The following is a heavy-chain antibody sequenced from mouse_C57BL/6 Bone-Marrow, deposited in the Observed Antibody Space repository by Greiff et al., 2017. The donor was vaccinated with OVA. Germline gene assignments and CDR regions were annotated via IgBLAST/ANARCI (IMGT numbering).Heavy chain of an antibody. CDR3: ARGLSNWEWYFDV. CDR1: GYTFTSYW. CDR2: IDPSDSYT. Sequence: QVQLQQPGAELVMPGASVKLSCKASGYTFTSYWMHWVKQRPGQGLEWIGEIDPSDSYTNYNQKFKGKSTLTVDKSSSTAYMQLSSLTSEDSAVYYCARGLSNWEWYFDVWGTGTTVTVSS. J-gene: IGHJ1*03. D-gene: IGHD4-1*01. V-gene: IGHV1-69*01.